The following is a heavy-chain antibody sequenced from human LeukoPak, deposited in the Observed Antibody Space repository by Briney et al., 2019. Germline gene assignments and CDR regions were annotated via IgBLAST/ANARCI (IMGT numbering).Heavy chain of an antibody. CDR2: IYSGGST. CDR1: GFIVSSNY. V-gene: IGHV3-66*01. CDR3: ARRQSISWAFDI. J-gene: IGHJ3*02. Sequence: GGSLRLSCAASGFIVSSNYMSWVRQAPGKGLEWVSIIYSGGSTYYADSVKGRFTISRDNSKNTLYLQMNSLRAEDTAVYYCARRQSISWAFDIWGQGTTVTVSS. D-gene: IGHD6-6*01.